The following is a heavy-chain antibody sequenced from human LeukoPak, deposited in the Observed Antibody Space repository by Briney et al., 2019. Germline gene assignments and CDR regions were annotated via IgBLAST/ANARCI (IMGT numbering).Heavy chain of an antibody. Sequence: ASVKVSCKASGYTFTDYFIHWVRQAPGQGPEWMGRMNVNSGVTIYAQTLQDSGTMTRDTSVSTAYMELSRLTSDDTAVYYCARDLSSTSNWEFDYWGQGTLVTVSS. V-gene: IGHV1-2*06. CDR3: ARDLSSTSNWEFDY. CDR2: MNVNSGVT. D-gene: IGHD7-27*01. CDR1: GYTFTDYF. J-gene: IGHJ4*02.